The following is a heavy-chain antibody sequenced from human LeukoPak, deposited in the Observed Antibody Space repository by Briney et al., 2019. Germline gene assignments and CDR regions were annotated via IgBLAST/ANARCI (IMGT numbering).Heavy chain of an antibody. D-gene: IGHD3-10*02. J-gene: IGHJ6*04. CDR1: GFTFSSYE. Sequence: GGSLRLSCAASGFTFSSYEMNWVRQAPGEGLEWVSYISSSGSTIYYADSVKGRFTISRDNAKNLLYLQMNSLRAEDTAVYYCAELGITMIGGVWGKGTTATISS. V-gene: IGHV3-48*03. CDR2: ISSSGSTI. CDR3: AELGITMIGGV.